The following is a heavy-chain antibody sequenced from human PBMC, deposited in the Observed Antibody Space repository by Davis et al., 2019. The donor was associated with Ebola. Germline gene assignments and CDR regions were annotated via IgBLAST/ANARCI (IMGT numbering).Heavy chain of an antibody. J-gene: IGHJ6*02. CDR3: VRTRTYYYDSSGYSYYYYGMDV. D-gene: IGHD3-22*01. V-gene: IGHV1-3*01. Sequence: ASVKVSCKASGYTFTSYAMHWVRQAPGQRLEWMGWINAGNGNTKYSQKFQGRVTITRDTSASTAYMELSSLRSEDTAVYYCVRTRTYYYDSSGYSYYYYGMDVWGQGTTVTVSS. CDR2: INAGNGNT. CDR1: GYTFTSYA.